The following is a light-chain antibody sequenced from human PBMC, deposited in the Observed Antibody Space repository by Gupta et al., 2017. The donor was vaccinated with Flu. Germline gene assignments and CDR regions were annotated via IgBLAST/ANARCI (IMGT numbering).Light chain of an antibody. J-gene: IGKJ2*01. V-gene: IGKV1-5*03. CDR1: QNINSW. CDR3: QQEYKNPWT. CDR2: RAT. Sequence: PSTLSASVGDRVTITCRASQNINSWLAWYQQKPGKAPKLLIYRATSVEDGVPSRFSGSGSETEFTLTISSLVPDEFANYYCQQEYKNPWTFGQGTRMEIK.